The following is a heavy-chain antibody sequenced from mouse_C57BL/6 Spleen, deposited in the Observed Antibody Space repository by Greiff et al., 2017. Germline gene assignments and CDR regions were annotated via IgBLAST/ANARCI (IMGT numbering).Heavy chain of an antibody. V-gene: IGHV1-61*01. J-gene: IGHJ4*01. CDR3: AAIYYVSNYAMDY. CDR1: GYTFTSYW. D-gene: IGHD1-1*01. CDR2: IYPSDSET. Sequence: QVQLQQPGAELVRPGSSVKLSCKASGYTFTSYWMDWVKQRPGQGLEWIGNIYPSDSETHYNQKFKDKATLTVDKSSSTAYMQLSSLTSEDSAVYYCAAIYYVSNYAMDYWGQGTSVTVSS.